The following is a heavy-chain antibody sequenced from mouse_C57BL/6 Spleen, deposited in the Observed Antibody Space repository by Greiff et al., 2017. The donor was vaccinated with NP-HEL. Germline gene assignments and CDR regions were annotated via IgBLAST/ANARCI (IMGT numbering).Heavy chain of an antibody. Sequence: QVQLQQPGTELVKPGASVKLSCKASGYTFTSYWMHWVKQRPGQGLEWIGNINPSNGGTTYNEKFKSKATLTVDNSSSTAYRQLSSLTSEDSAVYYCALYGSSYGGPYWGQGTLVTVSA. CDR2: INPSNGGT. J-gene: IGHJ3*01. CDR3: ALYGSSYGGPY. D-gene: IGHD1-1*01. V-gene: IGHV1-53*01. CDR1: GYTFTSYW.